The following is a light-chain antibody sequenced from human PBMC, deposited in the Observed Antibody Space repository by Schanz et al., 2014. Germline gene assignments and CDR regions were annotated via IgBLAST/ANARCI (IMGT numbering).Light chain of an antibody. J-gene: IGLJ2*01. V-gene: IGLV1-40*01. CDR3: SSYAGANTLV. Sequence: QSVLTQPPSVSGAPGQSVTISCTGSTSNIGAGYDVHWYQQLPGTAPKLLIYSNSNRPSGVPDRFSGSKSGNTASLTVSGLQAEDEADYYCSSYAGANTLVFGGGTKLTVL. CDR1: TSNIGAGYD. CDR2: SNS.